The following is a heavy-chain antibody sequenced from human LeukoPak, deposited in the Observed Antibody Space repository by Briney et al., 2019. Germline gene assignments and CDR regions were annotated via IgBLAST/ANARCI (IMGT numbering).Heavy chain of an antibody. D-gene: IGHD4-17*01. J-gene: IGHJ4*02. CDR3: ASQGNRYGDYLGY. CDR2: IYTSGST. V-gene: IGHV4-4*07. CDR1: GGSISSYY. Sequence: SETLSLTRTASGGSISSYYCSWIRQPAGKGLEWIGRIYTSGSTNYNPSLKSRVTMSVDTSKNQFSLKLSSVTAADTAVYYCASQGNRYGDYLGYWGQGTLVTVSS.